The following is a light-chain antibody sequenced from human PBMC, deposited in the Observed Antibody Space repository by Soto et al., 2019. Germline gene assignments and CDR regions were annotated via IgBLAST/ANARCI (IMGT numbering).Light chain of an antibody. CDR2: AAS. Sequence: MTQTPLSLSVTPGQPSSISCKSSQSLLHSDGKTYLYWYQQKPGKAPKLLIYAASSLQSGVPSRFSGSGSGTDFTLTISSLQPEDFATYYCQQSYSTPPITFGQGTRLEIK. CDR3: QQSYSTPPIT. V-gene: IGKV1-39*01. CDR1: QSLLHSDGKTY. J-gene: IGKJ5*01.